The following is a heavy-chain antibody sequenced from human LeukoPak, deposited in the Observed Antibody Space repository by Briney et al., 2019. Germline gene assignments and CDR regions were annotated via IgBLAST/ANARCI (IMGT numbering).Heavy chain of an antibody. CDR3: AREVVVVGQSYDY. CDR1: GFTFSSYW. D-gene: IGHD2-15*01. J-gene: IGHJ4*02. V-gene: IGHV3-7*01. CDR2: IKQDGSEK. Sequence: AGGSLRPSCAASGFTFSSYWMSWVRQAPGKGLEWVANIKQDGSEKYYVDSVKGRFTISRDNAKNTLYLQMNSLRAEDTAVYYCAREVVVVGQSYDYWGQGTLVTVSS.